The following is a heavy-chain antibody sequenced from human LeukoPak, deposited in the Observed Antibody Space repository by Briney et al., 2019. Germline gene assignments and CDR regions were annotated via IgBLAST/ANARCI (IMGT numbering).Heavy chain of an antibody. CDR3: ARGDYYYDSTDLGAFDI. Sequence: SETLSLTCIVSGGSISRSNYYWGWIRQSPGKGLEWIGSIYYSGNTYYNPSLKSRVTISVDTSKNQFSQKLSSVTAADTAVYYCARGDYYYDSTDLGAFDIWGQGTMVTVPS. V-gene: IGHV4-39*01. J-gene: IGHJ3*02. D-gene: IGHD3-22*01. CDR1: GGSISRSNYY. CDR2: IYYSGNT.